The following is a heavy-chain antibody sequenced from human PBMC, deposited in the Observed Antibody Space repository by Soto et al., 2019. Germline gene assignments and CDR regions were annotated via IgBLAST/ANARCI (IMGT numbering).Heavy chain of an antibody. J-gene: IGHJ4*03. CDR2: ISGSGFST. CDR3: ATFTFGRPFGT. V-gene: IGHV3-23*01. Sequence: PGGSLRLSCAASGFTFNTYAMSWVRQARGQGLEWVSAISGSGFSTYYADSVKGRFSISSDSSRNTLFLQMNSQRAADTAVYFCATFTFGRPFGTWRQLTMFTISS. CDR1: GFTFNTYA. D-gene: IGHD3-16*01.